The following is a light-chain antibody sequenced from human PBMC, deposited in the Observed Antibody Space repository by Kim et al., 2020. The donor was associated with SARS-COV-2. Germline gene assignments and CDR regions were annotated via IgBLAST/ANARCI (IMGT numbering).Light chain of an antibody. CDR2: KNN. CDR1: SGSIASNY. V-gene: IGLV6-57*03. J-gene: IGLJ3*02. Sequence: KTVTISCTRSSGSIASNYVQWYRQRPGSAPTSIIYKNNERPSGVPDRFSGSIDSSSNSASLTISGLKTEDEADYYCQSYDTTNTWVFGGGTKLTVL. CDR3: QSYDTTNTWV.